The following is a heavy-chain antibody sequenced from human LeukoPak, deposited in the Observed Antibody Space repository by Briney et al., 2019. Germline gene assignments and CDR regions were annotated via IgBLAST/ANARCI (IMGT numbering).Heavy chain of an antibody. D-gene: IGHD6-19*01. CDR3: ARWGWSERGYYYGMDV. V-gene: IGHV1-8*01. J-gene: IGHJ6*02. Sequence: ASVKVSCKASGYTFTSYDINWVRQATGQGLEWMGWMNPNSGNTGYAQKFQRRVTMTRNTSISTAYMELSSLRSEDTAVYYCARWGWSERGYYYGMDVWGQGTTVTVSS. CDR1: GYTFTSYD. CDR2: MNPNSGNT.